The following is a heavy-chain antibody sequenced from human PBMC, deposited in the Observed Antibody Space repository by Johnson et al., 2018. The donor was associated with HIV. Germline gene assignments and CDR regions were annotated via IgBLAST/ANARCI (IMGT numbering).Heavy chain of an antibody. CDR2: ISSSGSTI. CDR3: AAPYGIVVATGAFDI. V-gene: IGHV3-11*01. CDR1: GFTFSDYY. J-gene: IGHJ3*02. D-gene: IGHD1-26*01. Sequence: QVQLVESGGGLVQPGGSLRLSCAASGFTFSDYYMSWIRQAPGKGLEWVSYISSSGSTIYYVDSVKGRFTISRDNAKNSLYLQMNSLRAEDTALYYCAAPYGIVVATGAFDIWGQGTMVTVSS.